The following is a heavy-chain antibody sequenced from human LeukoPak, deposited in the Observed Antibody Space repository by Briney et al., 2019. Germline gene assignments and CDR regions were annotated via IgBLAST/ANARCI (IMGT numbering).Heavy chain of an antibody. D-gene: IGHD5-24*01. CDR1: GYSFSSYW. Sequence: GESLKISCKGSGYSFSSYWIGWVRQMPGKGLGWMGIIYPGDSDTRYSPSFQGQVTISADKSISTAYLQWSILKASDIAMYYCARRDGYDSTTFDYWGQGTLVTVSS. CDR2: IYPGDSDT. V-gene: IGHV5-51*01. CDR3: ARRDGYDSTTFDY. J-gene: IGHJ4*02.